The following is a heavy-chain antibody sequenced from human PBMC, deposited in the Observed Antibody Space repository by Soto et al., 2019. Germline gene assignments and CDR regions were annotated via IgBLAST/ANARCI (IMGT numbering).Heavy chain of an antibody. V-gene: IGHV3-23*01. CDR1: GFTFSSYA. D-gene: IGHD3-10*01. Sequence: EVQLLESGGGLVQPGGSLRLSCAASGFTFSSYAMSWVRQAPGKGLEWVSAISGSGGSTYYADSVKGRFTISRDNARNSLFLQMNSLRAEDTAVYYCAISPLYFGEPRWGQGTLVTVSS. CDR3: AISPLYFGEPR. CDR2: ISGSGGST. J-gene: IGHJ4*02.